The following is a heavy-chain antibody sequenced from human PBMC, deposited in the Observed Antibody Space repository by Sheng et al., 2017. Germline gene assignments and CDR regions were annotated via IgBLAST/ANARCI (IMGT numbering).Heavy chain of an antibody. CDR2: IIPILGIA. J-gene: IGHJ6*03. CDR3: ARGGYCSSTSCYDTPYYYYYMDV. Sequence: QVQLVQSGAEVKKPGSSVKVSCKASGGTFSSYAISWVRQAPGQGLEWMGGIIPILGIANYAQKFQGRVTITADKSTSTAYMELSSLRSEDTAVYYCARGGYCSSTSCYDTPYYYYYMDVWGKGTTVTVSS. CDR1: GGTFSSYA. D-gene: IGHD2-2*01. V-gene: IGHV1-69*04.